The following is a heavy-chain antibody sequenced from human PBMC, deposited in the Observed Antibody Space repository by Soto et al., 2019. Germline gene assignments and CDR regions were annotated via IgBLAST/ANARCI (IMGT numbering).Heavy chain of an antibody. J-gene: IGHJ5*02. CDR2: IIPIFGTA. CDR1: GGTFSSYA. V-gene: IGHV1-69*01. D-gene: IGHD2-15*01. Sequence: QVQLVQSGAEVKKPGSSVKVSCKASGGTFSSYAISWVRQAPGQGLEWMGGIIPIFGTANYAQKFQGRVTITADESTSTAYMELSSLRSEDTAVYYCARGVRYCNGGSCYGSNWFDPWGQGTLVTVSS. CDR3: ARGVRYCNGGSCYGSNWFDP.